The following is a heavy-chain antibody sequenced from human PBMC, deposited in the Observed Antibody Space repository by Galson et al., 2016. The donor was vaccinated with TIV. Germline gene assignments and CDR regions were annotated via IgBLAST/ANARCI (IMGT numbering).Heavy chain of an antibody. D-gene: IGHD1-1*01. J-gene: IGHJ4*02. Sequence: SLRLSCAASGFTFSDYHMSWLRRTPGKGLEWIAHITSGASSRYYAESVKGRFTISRDDAKNSLFLQMNSLRIDDTAVYYCVTATTTPHDYWGQGTLVTVSS. CDR1: GFTFSDYH. CDR2: ITSGASSR. V-gene: IGHV3-11*04. CDR3: VTATTTPHDY.